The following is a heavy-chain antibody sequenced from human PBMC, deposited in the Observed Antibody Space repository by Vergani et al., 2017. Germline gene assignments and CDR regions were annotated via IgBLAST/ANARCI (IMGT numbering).Heavy chain of an antibody. CDR2: ICHTEDT. J-gene: IGHJ4*02. CDR1: GDSISSNNC. D-gene: IGHD3-16*01. Sequence: QVQLQESGPGLVKPPGTLSLTCAVSGDSISSNNCWTWVRQPPGKGLEWIGEICHTEDTKYSPSLKSRVTVSVDESSNLFSLRLNSVTAAYTAVYYCATIGYMRLGYYFDYWGQGILVTVSS. CDR3: ATIGYMRLGYYFDY. V-gene: IGHV4-4*03.